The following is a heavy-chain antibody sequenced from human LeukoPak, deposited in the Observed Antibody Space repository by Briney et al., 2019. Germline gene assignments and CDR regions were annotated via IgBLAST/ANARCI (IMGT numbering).Heavy chain of an antibody. Sequence: PSETLSLTCSGSGDSITGYYWGWIRQPPGKGLEWIGNIYYTGNTYYNSSLKNRVTISLDTSKNQFSLKVISMTAADTAAYYCTKSDGYGLIRICGRGTMVTVSS. CDR2: IYYTGNT. J-gene: IGHJ3*02. V-gene: IGHV4-39*07. CDR3: TKSDGYGLIRI. D-gene: IGHD3-10*01. CDR1: GDSITGYY.